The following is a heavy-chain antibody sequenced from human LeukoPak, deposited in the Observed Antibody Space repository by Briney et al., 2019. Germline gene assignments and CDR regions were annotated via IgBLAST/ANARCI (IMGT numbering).Heavy chain of an antibody. CDR2: ISGSGGST. D-gene: IGHD5-18*01. V-gene: IGHV3-23*01. CDR1: GFTFSSYA. J-gene: IGHJ5*02. Sequence: GGSLRLSCAASGFTFSSYAMSWVRQAPGKGLEWVSAISGSGGSTYYADSVKGRFTISRDNSKNQLYLQINTLRAEDTAVYYCAKDSRPSGYSYGNYNWSDPWGQGTLVTVSS. CDR3: AKDSRPSGYSYGNYNWSDP.